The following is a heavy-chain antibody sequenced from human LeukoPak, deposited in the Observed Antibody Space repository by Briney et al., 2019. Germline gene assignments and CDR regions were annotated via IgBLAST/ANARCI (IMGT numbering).Heavy chain of an antibody. Sequence: SETLSLTCTVSGGSISSSSDYWGWIRQPPGKGLEWIGSIHYSGSTYYNPSLKSRVTKSVDTSKNQFSLRLSSVTAADTADYYCARRVAGSGYRDYWGQGILVTVSS. CDR1: GGSISSSSDY. V-gene: IGHV4-39*01. D-gene: IGHD3-22*01. CDR3: ARRVAGSGYRDY. J-gene: IGHJ4*02. CDR2: IHYSGST.